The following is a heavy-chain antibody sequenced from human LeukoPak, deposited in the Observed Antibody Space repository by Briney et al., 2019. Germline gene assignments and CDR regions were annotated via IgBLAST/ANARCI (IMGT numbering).Heavy chain of an antibody. CDR3: AHILVAGTYDP. Sequence: SGPTLVQPTRTLTLTFTFSGFSLSTCGVGVGWIRQPPGKALEWLPLIYWDDDKRYSPSLKSRLTITKDTSKNQVVLTMTNMHPVDTATYYCAHILVAGTYDPWGQGTLVTVSS. D-gene: IGHD6-19*01. CDR2: IYWDDDK. CDR1: GFSLSTCGVG. V-gene: IGHV2-5*02. J-gene: IGHJ5*02.